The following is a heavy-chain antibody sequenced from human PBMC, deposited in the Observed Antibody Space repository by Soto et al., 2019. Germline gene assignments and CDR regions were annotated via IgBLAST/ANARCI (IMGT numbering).Heavy chain of an antibody. CDR3: AKAVGPGYVAAAHY. J-gene: IGHJ4*02. CDR1: GFTFSRYA. Sequence: EVQLLESGGGLVQPGGSLRLSCAASGFTFSRYAMSWVRQAPGKGLEWVSAISGSGGSTYYADSVKGRFTISRDNSKNTLSLQMNSLRAEDTAVYYCAKAVGPGYVAAAHYWGQGTLVTVSS. D-gene: IGHD6-13*01. V-gene: IGHV3-23*01. CDR2: ISGSGGST.